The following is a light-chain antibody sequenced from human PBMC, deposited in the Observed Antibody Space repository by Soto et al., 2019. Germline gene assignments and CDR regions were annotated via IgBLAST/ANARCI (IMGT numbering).Light chain of an antibody. CDR2: DNN. Sequence: QSVLTQPPSVSAAPVRKVTISCSGSSSNIGNNYVSWYQQLPGTAPKLLIYDNNKRPSGIPDRFSGSKSGTSATLGITGLQTGDEADYYCGTWDSSLSARVFGTGTKVTVL. CDR1: SSNIGNNY. J-gene: IGLJ1*01. CDR3: GTWDSSLSARV. V-gene: IGLV1-51*01.